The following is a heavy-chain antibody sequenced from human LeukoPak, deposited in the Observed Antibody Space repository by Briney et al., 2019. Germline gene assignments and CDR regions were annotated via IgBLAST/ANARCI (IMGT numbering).Heavy chain of an antibody. V-gene: IGHV3-30-3*01. CDR3: ARLVGAERYLADY. Sequence: PGGSLRLSCAASGFTFSSYAMHWVRQAPGKGLEWVAVISYDGSNKYYADSVKGRFTISRDNSKNTLYLQMSSLRAEDTAVYYCARLVGAERYLADYWGQGTLVTVSS. D-gene: IGHD1-26*01. J-gene: IGHJ4*02. CDR1: GFTFSSYA. CDR2: ISYDGSNK.